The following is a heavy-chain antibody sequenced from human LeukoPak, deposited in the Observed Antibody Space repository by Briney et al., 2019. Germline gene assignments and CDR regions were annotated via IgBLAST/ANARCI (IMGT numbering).Heavy chain of an antibody. J-gene: IGHJ6*03. Sequence: GGSLRLSCVASGFSFSDNYMSWIRQAPGKGLEWVSYISSSGTTIYYADSVKGRFTISRDNAKNSLYLQMNSLRAEDTAVYYCARVGPTRGSYRYYYYYMDVWGKGTTVTISS. CDR3: ARVGPTRGSYRYYYYYMDV. D-gene: IGHD1-26*01. CDR1: GFSFSDNY. CDR2: ISSSGTTI. V-gene: IGHV3-11*01.